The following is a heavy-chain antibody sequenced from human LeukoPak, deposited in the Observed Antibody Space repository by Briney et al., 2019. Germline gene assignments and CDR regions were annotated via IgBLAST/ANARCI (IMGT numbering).Heavy chain of an antibody. J-gene: IGHJ3*02. CDR3: ARHRLGYCGGDCYPHDAFDI. V-gene: IGHV5-51*01. CDR1: GYSSTSYW. CDR2: IYPGASET. Sequence: GEPLKFSCKGSGYSSTSYWIGWVRQLPGKGLEWMGIIYPGASETTSSPPLPGHVTISADKSISPAYLQWSSLKASDTAMYYCARHRLGYCGGDCYPHDAFDIWGQGTMVTVSS. D-gene: IGHD2-21*02.